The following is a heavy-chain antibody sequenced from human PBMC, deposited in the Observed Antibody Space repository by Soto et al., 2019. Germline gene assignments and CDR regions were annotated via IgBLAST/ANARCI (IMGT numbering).Heavy chain of an antibody. V-gene: IGHV4-30-2*01. Sequence: SETLSLTCAVSGGSISSGGYSWSWIRQPPGKGLEWIGYIYQSGSAVYNPSLESRVTISVDTSKNQFSLKLSSVTAADTAVYYCARHPSDFWFDPWGQGTLVTVSS. CDR1: GGSISSGGYS. CDR2: IYQSGSA. J-gene: IGHJ5*02. CDR3: ARHPSDFWFDP. D-gene: IGHD2-21*02.